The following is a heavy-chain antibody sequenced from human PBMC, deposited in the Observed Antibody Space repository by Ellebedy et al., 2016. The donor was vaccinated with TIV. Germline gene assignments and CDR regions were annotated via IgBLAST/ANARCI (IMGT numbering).Heavy chain of an antibody. CDR3: TRGDSSGWYGYWYFDL. Sequence: PGGSLRLSCTASGFTFGDYVMSWFRQAPGKGLEWVGFIRSKTYVGTTEYAASVKGRSTISRDDSKSIAYLQMNSLKTEDTAVYYCTRGDSSGWYGYWYFDLWGRGTLVTVSA. CDR1: GFTFGDYV. D-gene: IGHD6-19*01. J-gene: IGHJ2*01. CDR2: IRSKTYVGTT. V-gene: IGHV3-49*03.